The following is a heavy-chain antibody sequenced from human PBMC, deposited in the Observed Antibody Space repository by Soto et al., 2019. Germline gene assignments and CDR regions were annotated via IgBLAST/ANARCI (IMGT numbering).Heavy chain of an antibody. J-gene: IGHJ6*03. CDR3: ARSPPTALRTSYYYYMDV. Sequence: SETLSLTCTVSGGSISSYYWSWIRQPPGKGLEWIGYIYYSGSTNYNPSLKSRVTISVDTSKNQFSLKLSSVTAADTAVYYCARSPPTALRTSYYYYMDVWGKGTTVTVSS. CDR2: IYYSGST. D-gene: IGHD5-18*01. V-gene: IGHV4-59*01. CDR1: GGSISSYY.